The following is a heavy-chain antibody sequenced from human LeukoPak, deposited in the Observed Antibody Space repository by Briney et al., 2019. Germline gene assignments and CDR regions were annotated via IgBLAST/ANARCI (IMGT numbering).Heavy chain of an antibody. CDR2: ISGDGRDA. J-gene: IGHJ3*02. Sequence: QPGGSLRLSCAASGFTFDDYAMHWVRQAPGKGLEWVSLISGDGRDAYYGDFVKGRFTISRDNINNSLYLQMNNLRTEDTALYYCAKDRVLAYQDTADSFDMCGQGTVVTVSS. V-gene: IGHV3-43*02. CDR3: AKDRVLAYQDTADSFDM. CDR1: GFTFDDYA. D-gene: IGHD2-21*01.